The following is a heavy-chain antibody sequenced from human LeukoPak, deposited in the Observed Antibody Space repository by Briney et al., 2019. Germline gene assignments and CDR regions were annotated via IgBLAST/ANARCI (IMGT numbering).Heavy chain of an antibody. CDR2: IYPCDSDT. CDR3: ARVAGYSYGYYSDY. D-gene: IGHD5-18*01. V-gene: IGHV5-51*01. Sequence: GSSLKISCKGSGYSFTSYWIGWVRQMPGKGLERMGIIYPCDSDTRYSPSFQGQVTISADKSISTAYLQRSSLKASDTAMYYCARVAGYSYGYYSDYWGQGTLVTVSS. CDR1: GYSFTSYW. J-gene: IGHJ4*02.